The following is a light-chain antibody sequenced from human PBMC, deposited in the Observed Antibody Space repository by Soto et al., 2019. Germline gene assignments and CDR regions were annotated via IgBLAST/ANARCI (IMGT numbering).Light chain of an antibody. CDR3: QHYNSYSEA. J-gene: IGKJ1*01. Sequence: ILLTNSASSLSSSMRDRVTITCRASQGIDTTLAWYQQKPGKAPKLLIYDASSLESGVPSRFSGSGSGTEFTLTISSLQPDDFATYYCQHYNSYSEAFGQGTKVDI. CDR2: DAS. CDR1: QGIDTT. V-gene: IGKV1-13*02.